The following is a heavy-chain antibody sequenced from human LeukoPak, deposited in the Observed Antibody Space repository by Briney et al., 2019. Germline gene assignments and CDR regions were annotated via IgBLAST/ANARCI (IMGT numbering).Heavy chain of an antibody. CDR2: INHSGST. Sequence: TSETLSLTCAVYGGSFSGYYWSWIRQPPGKGLEWSGEINHSGSTNYNPSLKSRVTISVDTSKNQFSLKLSSVTAADTAVYYCARGYYIVATTFDYWGQGTLVTVSS. D-gene: IGHD5-12*01. J-gene: IGHJ4*02. V-gene: IGHV4-34*01. CDR3: ARGYYIVATTFDY. CDR1: GGSFSGYY.